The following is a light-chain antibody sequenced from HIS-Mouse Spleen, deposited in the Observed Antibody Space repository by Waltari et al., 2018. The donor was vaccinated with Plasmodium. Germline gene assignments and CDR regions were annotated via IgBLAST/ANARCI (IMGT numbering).Light chain of an antibody. CDR1: SSDVGGYNY. CDR2: DVS. Sequence: QSALTQPRSVSGSPGQSVTISCTGTSSDVGGYNYVSWYQQHPGKAPKLLLYDVSKRPSWVPGRFSGSKSGNTASLTISGLQAEDEADYYCCSYAGSYTLVFGGGTKLTVL. CDR3: CSYAGSYTLV. V-gene: IGLV2-11*01. J-gene: IGLJ2*01.